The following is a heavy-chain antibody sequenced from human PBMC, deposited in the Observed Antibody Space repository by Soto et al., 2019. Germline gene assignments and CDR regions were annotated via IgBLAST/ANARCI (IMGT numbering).Heavy chain of an antibody. D-gene: IGHD6-19*01. CDR2: IYYSGST. Sequence: QVQLQESGPGLVKPSETLSLTCTVSGGSISSYYWSWIRQPPGKGLEWIGYIYYSGSTNYNPSLKSRVTISVDTSKNQFSLKLSSVTAADTAVYYCARETSHSSGWSYYFDYWGQGTLVTVSS. J-gene: IGHJ4*02. V-gene: IGHV4-59*01. CDR3: ARETSHSSGWSYYFDY. CDR1: GGSISSYY.